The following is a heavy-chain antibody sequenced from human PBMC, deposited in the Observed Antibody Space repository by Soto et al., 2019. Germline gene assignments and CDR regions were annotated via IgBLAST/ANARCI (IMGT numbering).Heavy chain of an antibody. CDR3: ARDPGYGSGASVHHYLDY. CDR2: TYPGDSDT. Sequence: AESVTISCTGSGYSFTGYWIVWVLQMPGKGLEWMGITYPGDSDTRYSPSFQGRFTMSRDNAKNSLYLQMDRLRAEDTAVYYCARDPGYGSGASVHHYLDYWGHGTMVTGSS. D-gene: IGHD3-10*01. CDR1: GYSFTGYW. V-gene: IGHV5-51*01. J-gene: IGHJ4*01.